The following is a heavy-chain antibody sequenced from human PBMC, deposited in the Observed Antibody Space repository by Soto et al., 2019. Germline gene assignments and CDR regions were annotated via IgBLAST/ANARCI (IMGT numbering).Heavy chain of an antibody. Sequence: VQLQESGPGLVKPSQTLSLSCAVSGGSISIGGYYWSWIRQHPGKGLEWIGYIYYTGTTYYKSSLKRRVIMSVDTSNNQSSLNLTSVTAADTAVYYCAGDQWFGEPRSQYNWFDSWGQGILVTVAS. J-gene: IGHJ5*01. D-gene: IGHD3-10*01. CDR2: IYYTGTT. V-gene: IGHV4-31*11. CDR3: AGDQWFGEPRSQYNWFDS. CDR1: GGSISIGGYY.